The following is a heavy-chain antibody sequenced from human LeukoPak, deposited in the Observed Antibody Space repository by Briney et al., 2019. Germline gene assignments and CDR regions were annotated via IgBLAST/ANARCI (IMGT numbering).Heavy chain of an antibody. Sequence: GGSLRLSSAASGFTLSSHLMSCVRQAPGKGLECVANIKQDGSEKYYEDSVKGRCTISRDNAKNSLYLQMNSVRAEDTAVYYCAIYGDYYYGSGSVDYWGQGTLVTVSS. D-gene: IGHD3-10*01. CDR3: AIYGDYYYGSGSVDY. CDR2: IKQDGSEK. V-gene: IGHV3-7*01. CDR1: GFTLSSHL. J-gene: IGHJ4*02.